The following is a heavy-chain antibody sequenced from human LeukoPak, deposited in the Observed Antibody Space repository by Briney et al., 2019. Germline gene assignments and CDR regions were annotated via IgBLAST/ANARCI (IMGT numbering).Heavy chain of an antibody. D-gene: IGHD5-18*01. V-gene: IGHV3-9*01. CDR3: VKGYSSSWSGYFDS. Sequence: GGSLRLLCEASGFLFDDYVMYWVRQVPGKGLEWVSGMTWDGYKIDYVESVKGRFTISRANARNSLFLQMNRVRVEDTAFYYCVKGYSSSWSGYFDSWGQGTLVTVAS. CDR2: MTWDGYKI. J-gene: IGHJ4*02. CDR1: GFLFDDYV.